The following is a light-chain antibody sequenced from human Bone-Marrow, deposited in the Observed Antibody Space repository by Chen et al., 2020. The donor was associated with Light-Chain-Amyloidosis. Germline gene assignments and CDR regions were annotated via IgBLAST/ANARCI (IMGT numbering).Light chain of an antibody. CDR1: SSNIGINY. CDR2: RNN. V-gene: IGLV1-47*01. CDR3: AAWDGSLSGYV. Sequence: SELTQPPSSSGTPGQRVTISCSGASSNIGINYVYWYQHSPGAAPNLLLHRNNQRPSGVPDRFSATKSGTSAFLAIRGLRSEDEADYYCAAWDGSLSGYVFGTGTKVIVL. J-gene: IGLJ1*01.